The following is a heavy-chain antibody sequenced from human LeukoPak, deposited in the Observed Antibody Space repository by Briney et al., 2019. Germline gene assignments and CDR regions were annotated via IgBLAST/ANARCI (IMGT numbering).Heavy chain of an antibody. V-gene: IGHV1-69*04. CDR1: GGTFSSYA. CDR2: IIPILGIA. CDR3: ASVWLGYCSSTSCSNYGMDV. Sequence: ASVKVSCKASGGTFSSYAISWVRQAPGQGLEWMGRIIPILGIANYAQKFQGRVTITADKSTSTAYMELSSLRSEDTGVYYCASVWLGYCSSTSCSNYGMDVWGQGTTVTVSS. J-gene: IGHJ6*02. D-gene: IGHD2-2*01.